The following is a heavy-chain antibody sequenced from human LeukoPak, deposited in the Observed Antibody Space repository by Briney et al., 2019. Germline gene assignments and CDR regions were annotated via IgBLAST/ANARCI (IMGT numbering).Heavy chain of an antibody. Sequence: PGGSLRLSCAASGWTLTTNGMHRVRQAPGKGLEWVAVIWWDGSKEFYADSVKGRFIISRDISKNTLYLEMSSLRAEDTAVYYCARDDDTNSQYSRLNYWGQGTLVTVSS. J-gene: IGHJ4*02. CDR3: ARDDDTNSQYSRLNY. CDR1: GWTLTTNG. D-gene: IGHD2-8*01. V-gene: IGHV3-33*01. CDR2: IWWDGSKE.